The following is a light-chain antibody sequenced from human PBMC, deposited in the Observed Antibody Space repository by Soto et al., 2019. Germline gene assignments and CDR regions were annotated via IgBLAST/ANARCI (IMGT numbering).Light chain of an antibody. V-gene: IGKV3-20*01. J-gene: IGKJ1*01. CDR2: GAS. Sequence: EIVLTQSPGTLSLSPGERATLSCRASQSVSSNYLAWYQQKPGQAPRLPIYGASSRATGIPDRFSGSGSGTDFTLTISRLEPEDFAVYYCQQYGRSPWTFGQGTKVDIK. CDR1: QSVSSNY. CDR3: QQYGRSPWT.